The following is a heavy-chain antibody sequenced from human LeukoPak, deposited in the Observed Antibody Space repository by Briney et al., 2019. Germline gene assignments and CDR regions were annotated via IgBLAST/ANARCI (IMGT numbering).Heavy chain of an antibody. CDR1: GGTFSSYA. Sequence: ASVTVSCKASGGTFSSYAISWVRQVPGQGLEWMGGIIPIFGTANYAQKFQGRVTITTDESTSTAYMELSSLRSEDTAVYYCARGDDYGGNSTPFDYWGQGTLATVSS. D-gene: IGHD4-23*01. CDR2: IIPIFGTA. CDR3: ARGDDYGGNSTPFDY. J-gene: IGHJ4*02. V-gene: IGHV1-69*05.